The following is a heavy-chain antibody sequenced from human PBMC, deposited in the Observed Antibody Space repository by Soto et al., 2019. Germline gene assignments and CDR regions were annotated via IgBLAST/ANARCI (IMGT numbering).Heavy chain of an antibody. V-gene: IGHV4-59*01. Sequence: TLSLTCTVSGGSISRYYWRWIRQPPGKGLEWIGYIYYSGSTIYNPSLKSRVTISVDTSKKQFSLKLSSVTAADTAVYYCARGPALIAAAGTEMFDYWGQGTLVTVSS. J-gene: IGHJ4*02. CDR3: ARGPALIAAAGTEMFDY. D-gene: IGHD6-13*01. CDR1: GGSISRYY. CDR2: IYYSGST.